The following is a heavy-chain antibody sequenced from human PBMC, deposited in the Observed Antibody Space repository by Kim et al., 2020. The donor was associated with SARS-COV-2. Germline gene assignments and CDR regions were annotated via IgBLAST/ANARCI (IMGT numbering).Heavy chain of an antibody. D-gene: IGHD3-22*01. CDR2: ISSSSSII. J-gene: IGHJ5*02. Sequence: GGSLRLSCAASGFTFSRYSMNWVRQAPGKGLEWVSYISSSSSIIYYTDSVKGRFTISRDNAKNSLYLQMNSLRDEDTAVYYCARGLDYYDSSGYNPLSNWFDPWGQGTLVTVSS. CDR3: ARGLDYYDSSGYNPLSNWFDP. V-gene: IGHV3-48*02. CDR1: GFTFSRYS.